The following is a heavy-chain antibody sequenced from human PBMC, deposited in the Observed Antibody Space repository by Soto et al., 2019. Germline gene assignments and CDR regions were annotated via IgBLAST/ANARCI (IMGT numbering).Heavy chain of an antibody. V-gene: IGHV4-4*02. CDR1: GGSISSSNW. Sequence: SETLSLTCAVSGGSISSSNWWSWVRQPPGKGLEWIGEIYHSGSTNYNPSLKSRVTISVDKSKNQFSLKLSSVTAADTAVYYCASITTTVTTSPGDMDVWGQGTTVTVSS. D-gene: IGHD4-17*01. CDR2: IYHSGST. CDR3: ASITTTVTTSPGDMDV. J-gene: IGHJ6*02.